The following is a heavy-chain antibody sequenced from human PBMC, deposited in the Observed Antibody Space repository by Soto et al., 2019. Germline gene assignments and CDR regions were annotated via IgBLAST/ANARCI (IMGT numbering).Heavy chain of an antibody. CDR3: ARDNSTPGRPFDY. Sequence: QVQLQESGPGLVKPSQTLSLTCTVSGGSISSGDYYWSWIRQPPGKGLEWIGYIYYSGSTYYNPSLKRRVTISVDTSKTQFSLKLSSVTAADTAVYYCARDNSTPGRPFDYWGQGTLVTVSS. CDR2: IYYSGST. V-gene: IGHV4-30-4*01. CDR1: GGSISSGDYY. J-gene: IGHJ4*02. D-gene: IGHD4-17*01.